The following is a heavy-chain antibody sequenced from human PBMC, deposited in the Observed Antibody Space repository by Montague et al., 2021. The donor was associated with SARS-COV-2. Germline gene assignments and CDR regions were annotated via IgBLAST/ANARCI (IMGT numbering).Heavy chain of an antibody. J-gene: IGHJ4*02. CDR1: GGSFSGHS. V-gene: IGHV4-34*01. CDR2: INHSGGT. D-gene: IGHD3-22*01. CDR3: ARGLTDVTVILVFVGASLYFDS. Sequence: SETLSLTCAVYGGSFSGHSWTWIRQPPGKGLEWIGEINHSGGTNXNPSLKSRVTISVDTSKNQFSLKLSSLTAAATAVYYCARGLTDVTVILVFVGASLYFDSWGQGALVTVSS.